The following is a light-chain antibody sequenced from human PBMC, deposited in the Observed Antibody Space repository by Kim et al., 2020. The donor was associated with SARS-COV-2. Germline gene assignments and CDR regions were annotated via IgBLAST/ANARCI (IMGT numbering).Light chain of an antibody. J-gene: IGKJ2*01. Sequence: ENVLTQSPGTLSLSPGERATLSCRASQSVSSSYLAWYQQNPGQAPRLLIYGASSRATGIPDRFSGSGSGTDFTLTISRLEPEDFAVYYCQQYGTSPYTFGQGTKLEI. CDR3: QQYGTSPYT. CDR1: QSVSSSY. CDR2: GAS. V-gene: IGKV3-20*01.